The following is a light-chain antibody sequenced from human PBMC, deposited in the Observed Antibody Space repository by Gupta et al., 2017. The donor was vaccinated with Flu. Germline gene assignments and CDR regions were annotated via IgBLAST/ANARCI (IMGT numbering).Light chain of an antibody. CDR3: QQSSKLPWT. V-gene: IGKV6-21*01. CDR1: DNISTN. Sequence: PAFQAVTPNEKATITSRANDNISTNLNWYQQKAEQTPIRLMKYGSEYGSGIPSRFSGSGSGADCTLIINNLEAEDAATYCCQQSSKLPWTFGQGTKVDIK. J-gene: IGKJ1*01. CDR2: YGS.